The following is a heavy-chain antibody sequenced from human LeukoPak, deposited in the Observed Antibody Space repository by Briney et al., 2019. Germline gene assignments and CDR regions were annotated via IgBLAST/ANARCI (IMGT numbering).Heavy chain of an antibody. D-gene: IGHD3-22*01. J-gene: IGHJ4*02. V-gene: IGHV3-64*01. CDR2: ISANGDST. Sequence: GGSLRLSCAASGFTLSSYSMHWVRQAPGKGLEYVSAISANGDSTYYANSVEGRFIISRDNSKNTLYLQMGSLRAEDMAVYYCARDLKSYYDSSGYYFDYWGQGTLVTVSS. CDR1: GFTLSSYS. CDR3: ARDLKSYYDSSGYYFDY.